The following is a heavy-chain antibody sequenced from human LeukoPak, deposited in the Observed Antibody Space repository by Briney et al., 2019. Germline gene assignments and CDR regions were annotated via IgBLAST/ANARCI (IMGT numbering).Heavy chain of an antibody. CDR2: INSDGSST. CDR1: GFTFSSYW. Sequence: PGGSLRLSCAASGFTFSSYWMHWVRQAPGKGLVWVSHINSDGSSTNYADSVEGRFTISRDNAKNTLYLQMNSLRAEDTAVYYCARGPHPSYGSGTFYNGLFDYWGQGTLVTVSS. CDR3: ARGPHPSYGSGTFYNGLFDY. D-gene: IGHD3-10*01. V-gene: IGHV3-74*01. J-gene: IGHJ4*02.